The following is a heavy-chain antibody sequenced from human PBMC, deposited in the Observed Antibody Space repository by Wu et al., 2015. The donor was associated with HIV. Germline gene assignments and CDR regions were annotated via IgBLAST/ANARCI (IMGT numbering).Heavy chain of an antibody. Sequence: QVQLQESGPGLVKPSETPSLTCTVSGYSISSGYYWGWIRQPPGKGLEWIGSLSHSGSTYYNPSLKSRVTISVDTSNNHFSLKLTSVTATDTAVYYCARHGRPWFGDLPYYFDYWGQGTLVTVSS. CDR1: GYSISSGYY. D-gene: IGHD3-10*01. J-gene: IGHJ4*02. CDR2: LSHSGST. V-gene: IGHV4-38-2*02. CDR3: ARHGRPWFGDLPYYFDY.